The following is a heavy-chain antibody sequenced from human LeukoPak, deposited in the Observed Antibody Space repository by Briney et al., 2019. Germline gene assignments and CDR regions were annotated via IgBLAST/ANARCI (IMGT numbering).Heavy chain of an antibody. J-gene: IGHJ6*02. Sequence: PSETLSLTCTVSGDSISNYFWSWIRQPPGKGLEWIGYIYYSGGTNYNPSLKSRVTISVDTSKNQFSLKLTSVTAADTAVYYCARSYYSAVDVWGQGTTVTVSS. V-gene: IGHV4-59*01. CDR3: ARSYYSAVDV. CDR2: IYYSGGT. CDR1: GDSISNYF.